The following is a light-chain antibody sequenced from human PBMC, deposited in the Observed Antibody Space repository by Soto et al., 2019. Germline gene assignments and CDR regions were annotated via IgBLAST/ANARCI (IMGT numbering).Light chain of an antibody. J-gene: IGKJ5*01. Sequence: EIVMTHSPGTRSVSPGEGATLSCRASQNVRSNLAWYQQKPGQAPRLLIFGASTRATGIPARFSGTGSGTESTLTISSLQSEDFAVYYCQQYNTWPPITFGQGTRLEIK. CDR3: QQYNTWPPIT. CDR2: GAS. CDR1: QNVRSN. V-gene: IGKV3-15*01.